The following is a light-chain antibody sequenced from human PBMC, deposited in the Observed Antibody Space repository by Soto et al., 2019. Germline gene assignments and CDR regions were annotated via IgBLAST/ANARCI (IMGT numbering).Light chain of an antibody. CDR1: SSDVGAYNY. J-gene: IGLJ3*02. Sequence: QSALTQPASVSGSPGQSITISCTGTSSDVGAYNYVSWYQQHPDKAPNLMIFEVSDRPSGVSNRFSGSNSGNTASLTISGLQAEDEADYFCSSYTSNSTLVFGGGTKLTVL. CDR3: SSYTSNSTLV. V-gene: IGLV2-14*01. CDR2: EVS.